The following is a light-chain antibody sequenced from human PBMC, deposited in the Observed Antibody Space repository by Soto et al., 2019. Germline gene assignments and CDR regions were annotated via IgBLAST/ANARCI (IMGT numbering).Light chain of an antibody. CDR1: QSVSNH. J-gene: IGKJ2*01. V-gene: IGKV1-39*01. CDR2: AAS. CDR3: QQSYSIPLT. Sequence: DLQMTQSPSSQSASVGDRVTITCRASQSVSNHLNWYQQKQGEAPKLLVYAASTLRSGVPSRFSGTGSGTDFTLTISGLRPDDFGTYFCQQSYSIPLTVGQRTKL.